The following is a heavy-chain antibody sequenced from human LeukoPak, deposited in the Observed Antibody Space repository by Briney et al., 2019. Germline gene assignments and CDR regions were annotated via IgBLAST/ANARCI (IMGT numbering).Heavy chain of an antibody. Sequence: PGGSLRLSCAASGFTSKTYWLNWVRQAPGKGPEWVANVKQDGSEKYYVDSVKGRFTISTDIAKSSLYLQMNSLRAEDTAVYYCAGGGSWGQGTLVTVSS. CDR2: VKQDGSEK. CDR1: GFTSKTYW. J-gene: IGHJ5*02. V-gene: IGHV3-7*04. CDR3: AGGGS.